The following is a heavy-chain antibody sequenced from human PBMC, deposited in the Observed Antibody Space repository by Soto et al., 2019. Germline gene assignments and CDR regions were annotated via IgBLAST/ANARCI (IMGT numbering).Heavy chain of an antibody. CDR2: ISSSSSYI. D-gene: IGHD6-13*01. Sequence: PGGSLRLSCAASGFTLSSYSMNWVRQAPGKGLEWVSSISSSSSYIYYADSVKGRFTISRDNAKNSLYLQMNSLRAEDTAVYYCARGLDSSSWYPLSAFDIWGQGTMVTVSS. CDR3: ARGLDSSSWYPLSAFDI. J-gene: IGHJ3*02. V-gene: IGHV3-21*01. CDR1: GFTLSSYS.